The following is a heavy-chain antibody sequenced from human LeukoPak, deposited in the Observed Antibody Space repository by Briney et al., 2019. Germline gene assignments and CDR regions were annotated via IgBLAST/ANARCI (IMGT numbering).Heavy chain of an antibody. J-gene: IGHJ4*02. CDR1: GFTFDDYG. CDR3: ARERGVGTAMVEYLDY. Sequence: GGSLRLSCAASGFTFDDYGMSWVRQAPGKGLEWVSGINWNGGSTGYADSMRGRLTISRDSAKNSLYLQMNSLRAEDTALYYCARERGVGTAMVEYLDYWGQGTLVTVSS. CDR2: INWNGGST. D-gene: IGHD5-18*01. V-gene: IGHV3-20*04.